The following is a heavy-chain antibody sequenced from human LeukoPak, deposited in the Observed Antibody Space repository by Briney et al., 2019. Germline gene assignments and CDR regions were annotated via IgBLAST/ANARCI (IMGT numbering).Heavy chain of an antibody. CDR1: GGSINNFY. Sequence: PSETLSLTCTVSGGSINNFYWSWMRQPAGKGLEWIGRIYSSGSADYNPSLKSRVTMSVHTSKTQCSLKLNSVTAADTAVYYCARRGSTWYDYWGQGTLVTVYS. CDR3: ARRGSTWYDY. CDR2: IYSSGSA. V-gene: IGHV4-4*07. J-gene: IGHJ4*02. D-gene: IGHD6-13*01.